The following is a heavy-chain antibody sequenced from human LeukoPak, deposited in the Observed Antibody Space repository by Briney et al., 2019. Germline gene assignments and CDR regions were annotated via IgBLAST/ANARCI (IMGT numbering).Heavy chain of an antibody. Sequence: GGSLRLSCAASGFTFSSYGMHWVSQAPGKGLEWVAVISYDGSNKYYADSVKGRFTISRDNAKNTLYLQMNSLRGEDTAVYYCARDRDYYNYFEYWGQGTLVTVSS. J-gene: IGHJ4*02. CDR1: GFTFSSYG. D-gene: IGHD3-10*01. V-gene: IGHV3-30*03. CDR2: ISYDGSNK. CDR3: ARDRDYYNYFEY.